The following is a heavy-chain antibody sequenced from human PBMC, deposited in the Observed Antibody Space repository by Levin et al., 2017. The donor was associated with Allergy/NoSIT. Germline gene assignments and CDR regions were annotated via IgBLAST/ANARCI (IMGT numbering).Heavy chain of an antibody. Sequence: GGSLRLSCAASGFSFSGYNMNWVRQAPGKGLEWVASISSNRVYIFYADSLKGRFTISRDNAKNSLFLQMNSLRAEDTAVYYCASGGSGWPFDNWGQGTLVTVSS. CDR1: GFSFSGYN. J-gene: IGHJ4*02. D-gene: IGHD6-19*01. CDR3: ASGGSGWPFDN. V-gene: IGHV3-21*06. CDR2: ISSNRVYI.